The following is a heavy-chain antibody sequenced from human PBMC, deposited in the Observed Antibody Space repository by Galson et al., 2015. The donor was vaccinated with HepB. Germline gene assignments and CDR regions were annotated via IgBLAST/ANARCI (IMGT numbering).Heavy chain of an antibody. J-gene: IGHJ4*02. D-gene: IGHD5-12*01. Sequence: SETLSLTCTVSGGSVSSGSYYWSWIRQPPGKGLEWIGYIYYSGSTNYNPSLKSRVTISVDTSKNQFSLKLSSVTAADTAVYYCARALLGYAFDYWGQGTLVTVSS. CDR2: IYYSGST. V-gene: IGHV4-61*01. CDR3: ARALLGYAFDY. CDR1: GGSVSSGSYY.